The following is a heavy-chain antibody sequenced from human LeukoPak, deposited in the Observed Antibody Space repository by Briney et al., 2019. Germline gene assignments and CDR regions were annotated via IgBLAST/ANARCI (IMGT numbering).Heavy chain of an antibody. CDR1: GFTFSSYE. J-gene: IGHJ4*02. CDR2: ISSSSSYI. CDR3: ARAYIAAAGTYDY. Sequence: GGSLRLSCAASGFTFSSYEMNWVRQAPGKGLEWVSSISSSSSYIYYADSVKGRFTISRDNAKNSLYLQMNSLRAEDTAVYYCARAYIAAAGTYDYWGQGTLVTVSS. V-gene: IGHV3-21*01. D-gene: IGHD6-13*01.